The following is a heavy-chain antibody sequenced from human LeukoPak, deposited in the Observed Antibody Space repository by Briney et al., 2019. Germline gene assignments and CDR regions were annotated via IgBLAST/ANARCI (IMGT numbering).Heavy chain of an antibody. CDR1: GSSFSGHW. J-gene: IGHJ4*02. Sequence: GGSLRLSCIASGSSFSGHWMHWARQLPGKGLVWVSRISPTGSTTSYADSVKGRFTVSRDNAKNTLYLQVNNLRAEDTAVYYCARGPNSNWSGLDFWGQGTLLTVSS. CDR2: ISPTGSTT. D-gene: IGHD6-6*01. CDR3: ARGPNSNWSGLDF. V-gene: IGHV3-74*01.